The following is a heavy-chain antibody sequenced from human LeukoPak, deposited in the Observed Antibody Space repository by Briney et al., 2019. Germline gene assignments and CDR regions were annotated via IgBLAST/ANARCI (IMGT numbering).Heavy chain of an antibody. Sequence: PGGSLRLSCAASGFTFSSYSMNWGRQAPGEGLEWVSYISGSSNTIYYADSVKGRFTISRDTAKNSLYLQMNSLRDEDSAVYYCARGYCSSNSCAFDYWGQGTLVTVSS. CDR2: ISGSSNTI. CDR1: GFTFSSYS. D-gene: IGHD2-2*01. CDR3: ARGYCSSNSCAFDY. V-gene: IGHV3-48*02. J-gene: IGHJ4*02.